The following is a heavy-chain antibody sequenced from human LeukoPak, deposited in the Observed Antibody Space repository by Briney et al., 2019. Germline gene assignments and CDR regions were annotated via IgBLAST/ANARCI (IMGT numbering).Heavy chain of an antibody. V-gene: IGHV3-33*08. J-gene: IGHJ4*02. CDR2: IWYDGSNK. Sequence: GGSLRLSCAASGFIFSSYGMHWVRQAPGKGLEWVAVIWYDGSNKYYADSVKGRFTISRDNSKNTLYLQMNSLRAEDTAVYYCAREGYSYYDFWSGYYRGEYFDYWGQGTLVTVSS. CDR1: GFIFSSYG. D-gene: IGHD3-3*01. CDR3: AREGYSYYDFWSGYYRGEYFDY.